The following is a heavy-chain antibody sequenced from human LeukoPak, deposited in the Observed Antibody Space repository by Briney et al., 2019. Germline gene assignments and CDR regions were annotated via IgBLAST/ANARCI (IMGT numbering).Heavy chain of an antibody. V-gene: IGHV3-7*01. J-gene: IGHJ4*02. Sequence: GGSLRLSCAASGFTFSSYWMSWVRQAPGKGLEWVATIKQDGSEKYYVDSVKGRFTISRDNAKNSLYVQMNSLRAEDTAVYYCARDNPVDSSGYYYAFDYWGQGTLVTVSS. CDR1: GFTFSSYW. D-gene: IGHD3-22*01. CDR3: ARDNPVDSSGYYYAFDY. CDR2: IKQDGSEK.